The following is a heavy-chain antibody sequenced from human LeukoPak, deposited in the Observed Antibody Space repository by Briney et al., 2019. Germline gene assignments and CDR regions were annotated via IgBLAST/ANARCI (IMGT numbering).Heavy chain of an antibody. Sequence: GSLRLSCAASGFTFSGYAMHWVRQAPGKGLEWLAVISSDGSLEYYADSVKGRFTISRDNSKNTLYLQMNSLRPEDTAVYYCARDLSRYFDWSPDYWGQGTLVTVSS. CDR3: ARDLSRYFDWSPDY. V-gene: IGHV3-30-3*01. D-gene: IGHD3-9*01. CDR2: ISSDGSLE. J-gene: IGHJ4*02. CDR1: GFTFSGYA.